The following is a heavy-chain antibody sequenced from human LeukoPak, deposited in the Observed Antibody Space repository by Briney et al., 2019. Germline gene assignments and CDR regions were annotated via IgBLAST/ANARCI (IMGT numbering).Heavy chain of an antibody. CDR1: GFTFSSYS. Sequence: GGSPRLSCAASGFTFSSYSMNWVRQAPGKGLEWVGRIKSRTDGGTTEYAAPVKGRFSISRDDSKNTLYLQINSLKTEDTAVYYCADLGDYAVGWGQGTLVTVSS. D-gene: IGHD4-17*01. CDR2: IKSRTDGGTT. CDR3: ADLGDYAVG. V-gene: IGHV3-15*01. J-gene: IGHJ4*02.